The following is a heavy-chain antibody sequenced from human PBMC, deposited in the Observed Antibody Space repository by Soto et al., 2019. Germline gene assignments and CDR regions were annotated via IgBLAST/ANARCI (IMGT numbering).Heavy chain of an antibody. Sequence: QVQLVESGGGVVQPGRSLRLSCAASGFIFSSYGMHWVRQAPGKGLEWVAVIWYDGSNKYYADSVKGRFTIYRDSSKNMMSLQVNSLRAEDRAGDYCAREAQQLVGFVGGSRYYSYGMNVWGQGTTVTVSS. D-gene: IGHD6-13*01. V-gene: IGHV3-33*01. J-gene: IGHJ6*02. CDR1: GFIFSSYG. CDR3: AREAQQLVGFVGGSRYYSYGMNV. CDR2: IWYDGSNK.